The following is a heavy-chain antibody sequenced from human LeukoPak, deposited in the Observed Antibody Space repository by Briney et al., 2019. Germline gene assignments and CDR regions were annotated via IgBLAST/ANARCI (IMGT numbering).Heavy chain of an antibody. CDR3: AKGIKLWPFDY. V-gene: IGHV3-23*01. Sequence: GGSLRLSCAASGFTFSVHPMNWVRQAPGKGLEWVSSIGGSGESTFYADSMKGRFTISRDNSKNTLFLQMSSLRADDTAVYYCAKGIKLWPFDYWGQGTLVTVSS. CDR1: GFTFSVHP. D-gene: IGHD1-1*01. J-gene: IGHJ4*02. CDR2: IGGSGEST.